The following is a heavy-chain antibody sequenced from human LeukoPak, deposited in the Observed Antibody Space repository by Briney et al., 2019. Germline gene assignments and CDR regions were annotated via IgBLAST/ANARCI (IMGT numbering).Heavy chain of an antibody. CDR1: GDSINSFY. CDR3: ARERSSDFWSGYYSSLLGMDV. V-gene: IGHV4-59*12. CDR2: VFHTGDT. J-gene: IGHJ6*02. Sequence: SETLSLTCAVSGDSINSFYWSWIRQPPGKGLEWIGYVFHTGDTNSNPSLKSRVTVSLDTSTSQVSLRLTSVTAADTAVYYCARERSSDFWSGYYSSLLGMDVWGQGPTVTVSS. D-gene: IGHD3-3*01.